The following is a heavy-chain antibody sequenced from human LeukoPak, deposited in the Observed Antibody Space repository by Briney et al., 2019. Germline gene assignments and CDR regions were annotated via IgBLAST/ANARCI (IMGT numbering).Heavy chain of an antibody. J-gene: IGHJ4*02. CDR3: AKTNYGRYFDY. V-gene: IGHV4-59*12. D-gene: IGHD4-17*01. Sequence: PSETLSLTCTVSGGSISSYYWSWIRQPPGKGLEWIGYIYYSGSTNYNPSLKSRVTISVDTSKNQFSLKLSSVTAADTAVYYCAKTNYGRYFDYWGQGTLVTVSS. CDR1: GGSISSYY. CDR2: IYYSGST.